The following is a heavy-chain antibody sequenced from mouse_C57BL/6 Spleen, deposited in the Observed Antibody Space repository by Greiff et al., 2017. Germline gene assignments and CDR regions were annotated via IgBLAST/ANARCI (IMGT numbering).Heavy chain of an antibody. V-gene: IGHV1-52*01. CDR1: GFTFTSYW. CDR3: ARESVLRSYYFDY. Sequence: QVQLQQPGAELVRPGSSVKLSCTASGFTFTSYWMHWVRQRPIQGLEWIGNIDPSDSETHYTQKFKDKSTLTVDNSSSTAYMQLSILTSEDSAVYYGARESVLRSYYFDYWGQGTTLTVSS. D-gene: IGHD1-1*01. J-gene: IGHJ2*01. CDR2: IDPSDSET.